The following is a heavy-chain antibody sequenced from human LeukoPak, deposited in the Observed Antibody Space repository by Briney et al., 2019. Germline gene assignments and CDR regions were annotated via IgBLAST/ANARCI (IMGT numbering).Heavy chain of an antibody. CDR1: EFTSSAFW. Sequence: GGSLRLSCAASEFTSSAFWMTWVRRPPGKGLEWVANINKDGTEKEYVDSVKGRFSIFRDNAKNSGFLQMNSLRAEDTAVYYCAIFAGAVPGNLLLWGKGTTVIVSA. CDR2: INKDGTEK. CDR3: AIFAGAVPGNLLL. D-gene: IGHD2-8*02. J-gene: IGHJ6*04. V-gene: IGHV3-7*01.